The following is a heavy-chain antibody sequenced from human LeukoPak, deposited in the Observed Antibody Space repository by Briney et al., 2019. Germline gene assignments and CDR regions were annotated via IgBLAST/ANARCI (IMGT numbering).Heavy chain of an antibody. CDR3: AKGYGYSGYEALDY. CDR1: GFDVSINY. J-gene: IGHJ4*02. V-gene: IGHV3-23*01. Sequence: GGSLRLSCAASGFDVSINYMNWIRQSPEKGLEWVSTVGTTGASTYYADSVKGRFTISRDNSKNTLYLQMNSLRAEDTAVYYCAKGYGYSGYEALDYWGQGSLVTVSS. CDR2: VGTTGAST. D-gene: IGHD5-12*01.